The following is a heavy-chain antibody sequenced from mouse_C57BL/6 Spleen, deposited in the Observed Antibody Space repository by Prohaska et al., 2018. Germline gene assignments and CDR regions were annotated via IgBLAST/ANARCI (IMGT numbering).Heavy chain of an antibody. CDR2: IKSDGSAI. J-gene: IGHJ1*03. D-gene: IGHD2-5*01. Sequence: EVQLLETGGGLVQPGGSRGLSCEGSGFTFSGFWMSWVQQTPGKTMEWIGDIKSDGSAINYAPSIKDRFTIFRDNDKSTLYLQMSNVRSEDTATYLCMRYSNYWYFDVWGTGTTVTVSS. CDR3: MRYSNYWYFDV. V-gene: IGHV11-2*01. CDR1: GFTFSGFW.